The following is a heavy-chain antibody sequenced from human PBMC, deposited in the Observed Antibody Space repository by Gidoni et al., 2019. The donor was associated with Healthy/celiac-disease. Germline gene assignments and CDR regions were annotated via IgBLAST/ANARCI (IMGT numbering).Heavy chain of an antibody. CDR1: GFTFSSYT. CDR2: ISGSGGST. J-gene: IGHJ6*02. CDR3: AKATDIGYCTNGVCYDYYYYGMDV. Sequence: EVQLLESGGGLVQPGGSLRLSCAASGFTFSSYTMSWGRQAPGKGLELVSAISGSGGSTYYADSVKGRFTISRDNSKNTLYLQMNSLRAEDTAVYYCAKATDIGYCTNGVCYDYYYYGMDVWGQGTTVTVSS. D-gene: IGHD2-8*01. V-gene: IGHV3-23*01.